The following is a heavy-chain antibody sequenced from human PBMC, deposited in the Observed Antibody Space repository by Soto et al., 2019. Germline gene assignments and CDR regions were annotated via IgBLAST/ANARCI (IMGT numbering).Heavy chain of an antibody. Sequence: VASVKVSCKXSGYTFTGYYMHWVRQAPGQGLEWMGWINPNSGGTNYAQKFQGWVTMTRDTSISTAYMELSRLRSDDTAVYYCARALHPLTDFWSGYYTGNGYIFDYWGQGTLVTVSS. J-gene: IGHJ4*02. CDR2: INPNSGGT. D-gene: IGHD3-3*01. CDR3: ARALHPLTDFWSGYYTGNGYIFDY. V-gene: IGHV1-2*04. CDR1: GYTFTGYY.